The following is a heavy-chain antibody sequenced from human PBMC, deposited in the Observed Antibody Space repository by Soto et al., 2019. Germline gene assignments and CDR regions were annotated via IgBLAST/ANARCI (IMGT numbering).Heavy chain of an antibody. CDR2: VSGSGGST. V-gene: IGHV3-23*01. CDR1: GFTFSTYA. CDR3: AKDRDLVVVVAASSAFDI. D-gene: IGHD2-15*01. J-gene: IGHJ3*02. Sequence: EVQLLESGGGLVQPGGSLRLSCAASGFTFSTYAMTWVRQAPGKGLEWVSAVSGSGGSTYYADSVKGRFTISRDNSKNTLYLQMNSLRDEDKAVYYCAKDRDLVVVVAASSAFDIWGQGTMVTVSS.